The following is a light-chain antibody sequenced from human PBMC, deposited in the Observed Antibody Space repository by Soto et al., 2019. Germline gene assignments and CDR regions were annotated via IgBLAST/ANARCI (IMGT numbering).Light chain of an antibody. J-gene: IGLJ2*01. CDR3: SSYTASSTVV. CDR2: DVS. V-gene: IGLV2-14*03. Sequence: QSVLTQPASVSGSPGQSITISCTGTSSDVGAYNYVSWYQQHPGKAPKLMIYDVSDRPSGVSNRFAGSKSGNTASLTSSGLQAEDEADYYCSSYTASSTVVFGGGTKLTVL. CDR1: SSDVGAYNY.